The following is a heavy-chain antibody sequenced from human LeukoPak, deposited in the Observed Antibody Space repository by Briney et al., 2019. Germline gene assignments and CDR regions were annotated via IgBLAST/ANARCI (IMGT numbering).Heavy chain of an antibody. CDR3: ARWGGSNFYDSSGYVDY. D-gene: IGHD3-22*01. CDR2: INPNSGGT. V-gene: IGHV1-2*02. CDR1: GYTFTGYY. Sequence: ASVKVSCKASGYTFTGYYMHWVRQAPGQGLEWMGWINPNSGGTNYAQRFQGRVTMTRDTSISTAYMELSRLRSDDTAVYYCARWGGSNFYDSSGYVDYWGQGTLVTVFS. J-gene: IGHJ4*02.